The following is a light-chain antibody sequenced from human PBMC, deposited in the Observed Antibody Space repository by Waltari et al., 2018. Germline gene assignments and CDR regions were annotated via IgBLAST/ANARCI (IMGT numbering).Light chain of an antibody. CDR3: QQYVSSPGT. J-gene: IGKJ1*01. CDR2: GAS. Sequence: EIVLTQSPGTLSLSPGERATLSCRASQSLSGSYLAWYQQKPGQTPRPLIYGASSRATGIPDRFSGSGSGTDFTLTISRLEPEDFAVYYCQQYVSSPGTFGQGTKVEIK. CDR1: QSLSGSY. V-gene: IGKV3-20*01.